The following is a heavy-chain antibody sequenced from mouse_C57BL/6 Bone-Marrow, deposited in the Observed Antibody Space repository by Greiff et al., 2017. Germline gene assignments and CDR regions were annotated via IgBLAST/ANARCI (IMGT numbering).Heavy chain of an antibody. J-gene: IGHJ2*01. CDR1: GYTFTSYG. CDR3: ARSYSYYFAY. V-gene: IGHV1-81*01. CDR2: IYPRSGST. Sequence: QVQLQQSGAELARPGASVKLSCKASGYTFTSYGISWVKQRPGQGLEWIGEIYPRSGSTYYNEKFKGKATLTADKSSSTAYMQLRSLTSEDSAVXFCARSYSYYFAYWGQGTTLTVSS.